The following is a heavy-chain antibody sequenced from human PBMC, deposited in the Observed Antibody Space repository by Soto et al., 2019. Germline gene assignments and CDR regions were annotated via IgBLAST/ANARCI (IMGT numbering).Heavy chain of an antibody. J-gene: IGHJ4*02. CDR1: GGSISSSSYY. CDR2: IYYSGST. V-gene: IGHV4-39*01. Sequence: QLQLQESGPGLVKPSETLSLTCTVSGGSISSSSYYWGWIRQPPGKGLEWIGSIYYSGSTYYNPSLKSRVTISVDTSKNQFSLKLSSVTAADTAVYYCARHAGPLRVVTAARASRGRTFDYWGQGTLVTVSS. CDR3: ARHAGPLRVVTAARASRGRTFDY. D-gene: IGHD2-2*01.